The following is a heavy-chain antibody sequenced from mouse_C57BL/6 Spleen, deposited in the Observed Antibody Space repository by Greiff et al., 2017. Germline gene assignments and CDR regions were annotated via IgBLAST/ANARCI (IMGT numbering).Heavy chain of an antibody. D-gene: IGHD4-1*01. Sequence: EVMLVESGEGLVKPGGSLKLSCAASGFTFSSYAMSWVRQTPEKRLEWVAYISSGGDYIYYADTVKGRFTISRDNARNTLYLQMSSLKSEDTAMYYCTRESPLGFAYWGQGTLVTVSA. J-gene: IGHJ3*01. V-gene: IGHV5-9-1*02. CDR1: GFTFSSYA. CDR2: ISSGGDYI. CDR3: TRESPLGFAY.